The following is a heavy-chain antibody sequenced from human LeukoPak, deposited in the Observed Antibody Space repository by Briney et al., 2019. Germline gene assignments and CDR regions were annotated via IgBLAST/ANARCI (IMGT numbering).Heavy chain of an antibody. CDR1: GGTFSSYA. V-gene: IGHV1-69*05. CDR2: IIPIFGTA. CDR3: ATSRSSSWYDWFDP. Sequence: ASVMVSCKASGGTFSSYAISWVRQAPGQGLEWMGGIIPIFGTANYAQKFQGRVTITTDESTSTAYMELSSLRSEDTAVYYCATSRSSSWYDWFDPWGQGTLVTVSS. D-gene: IGHD6-13*01. J-gene: IGHJ5*02.